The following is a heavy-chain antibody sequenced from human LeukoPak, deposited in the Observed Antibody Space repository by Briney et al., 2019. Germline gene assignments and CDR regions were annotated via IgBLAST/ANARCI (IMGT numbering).Heavy chain of an antibody. CDR2: IYYSWST. CDR3: ARGQQWLQNRLNDAFDI. J-gene: IGHJ3*02. V-gene: IGHV4-59*01. D-gene: IGHD6-19*01. CDR1: GGSISSYY. Sequence: SETLSLTCTVSGGSISSYYWSWIRQPPGKGLEWIGYIYYSWSTNYNPPLKRRVTISVDTSKHQFSLKLSSVAAEDTAVYYCARGQQWLQNRLNDAFDIWGQGTMVTVSS.